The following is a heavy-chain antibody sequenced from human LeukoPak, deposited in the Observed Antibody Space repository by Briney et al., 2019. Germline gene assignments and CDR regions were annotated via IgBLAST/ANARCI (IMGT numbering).Heavy chain of an antibody. Sequence: GGSLRLSCVASGFTFSNYAMTWVRQAPGKGLEWISSISKSGTYIYYADAVRGRFIISRDNANNSLYLEMNNLGVDDTAVYYCAKGSGVHYWGLGTLVVVSS. CDR1: GFTFSNYA. V-gene: IGHV3-21*06. D-gene: IGHD3-10*01. J-gene: IGHJ4*02. CDR2: ISKSGTYI. CDR3: AKGSGVHY.